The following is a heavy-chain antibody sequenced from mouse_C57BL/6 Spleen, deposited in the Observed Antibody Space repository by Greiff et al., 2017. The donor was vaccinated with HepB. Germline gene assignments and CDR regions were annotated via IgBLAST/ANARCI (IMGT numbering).Heavy chain of an antibody. Sequence: EVQLVESGGGLVKPGGSLKLSCAASGFTFSDYGMHWVRQAPEKGLEWVAYISSGSSTIYYADTVKGRFTISRDNAKNTLFLQMTSLRSEDTAMYYCARSPFYDYDVKYFDVWGTGTTVTVSS. CDR2: ISSGSSTI. V-gene: IGHV5-17*01. D-gene: IGHD2-4*01. CDR3: ARSPFYDYDVKYFDV. CDR1: GFTFSDYG. J-gene: IGHJ1*03.